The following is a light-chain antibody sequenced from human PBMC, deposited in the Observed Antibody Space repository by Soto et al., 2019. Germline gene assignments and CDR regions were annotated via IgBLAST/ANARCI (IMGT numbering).Light chain of an antibody. Sequence: QSVLTQPPSVSAAPGQKVTISCSGSSSNIGNNYVSWYQQLPGTAPKLLIYENNKRPSGIPDRFSGSKFGTSATLGITGLQAVDEADFYCGTWDSSLSAGVFGTGTKLTVL. J-gene: IGLJ1*01. CDR1: SSNIGNNY. CDR2: ENN. CDR3: GTWDSSLSAGV. V-gene: IGLV1-51*01.